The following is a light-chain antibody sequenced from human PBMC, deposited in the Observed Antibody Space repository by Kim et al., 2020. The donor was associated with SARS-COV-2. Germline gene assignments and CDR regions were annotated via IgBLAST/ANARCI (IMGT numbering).Light chain of an antibody. CDR3: QQYNSYST. J-gene: IGKJ2*01. V-gene: IGKV1-5*03. CDR2: KAS. Sequence: DIQMTQPPSTLSASVGDRVTITCRASQSISSWLAWYQQKPGKAPKLLIYKASSLESGVPSRFSGSGSGTEFTLTISSLQPDDFATYYCQQYNSYSTFGQGTKLEI. CDR1: QSISSW.